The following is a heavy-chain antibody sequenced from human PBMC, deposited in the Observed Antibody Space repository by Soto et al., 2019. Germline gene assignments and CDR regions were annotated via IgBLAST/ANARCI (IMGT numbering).Heavy chain of an antibody. V-gene: IGHV4-39*01. CDR3: AGRTVTTPNWFDP. D-gene: IGHD4-4*01. CDR1: GGSISSSSYY. CDR2: IYYSGST. Sequence: QLQLQESGPGLVKPSETLSLTCTVSGGSISSSSYYWGWIRQPPGKGLEWIGSIYYSGSTYYNPSLTSRVTIPVDTSKNQFSLKLSSVTAADTAVYYCAGRTVTTPNWFDPWGQGTLVTVSS. J-gene: IGHJ5*02.